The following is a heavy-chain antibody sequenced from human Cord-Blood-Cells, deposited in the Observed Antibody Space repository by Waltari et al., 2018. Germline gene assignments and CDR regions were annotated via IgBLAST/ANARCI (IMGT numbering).Heavy chain of an antibody. D-gene: IGHD5-12*01. CDR1: GGSVSSGSYY. J-gene: IGHJ3*02. CDR2: IYYSGST. Sequence: QVQLQESGPGLVKPSETLSLTCTVSGGSVSSGSYYWSWIRQPPGKGLEWIGYIYYSGSTNYNPSLKSRVTISVDTSKNQFSLKLSSVTAADTAVYYCAREKRGYSGYDDAFDIWGQGTMVTVSS. CDR3: AREKRGYSGYDDAFDI. V-gene: IGHV4-61*01.